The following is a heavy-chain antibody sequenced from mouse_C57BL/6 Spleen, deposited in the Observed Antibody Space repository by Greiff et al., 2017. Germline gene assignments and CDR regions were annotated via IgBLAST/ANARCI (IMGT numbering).Heavy chain of an antibody. CDR2: ISDGGSYT. J-gene: IGHJ1*03. CDR1: GFTFSSYA. CDR3: ARSTEGYFDV. V-gene: IGHV5-4*01. Sequence: EVQLQESGGGLVKPGGSLKLSCAASGFTFSSYAMSWVRQTPEKRLEWVATISDGGSYTYYPDNVKGRFTISRDNAKNNLYLQMSHLKSEDTAMYYCARSTEGYFDVWGTGTTVTVSS.